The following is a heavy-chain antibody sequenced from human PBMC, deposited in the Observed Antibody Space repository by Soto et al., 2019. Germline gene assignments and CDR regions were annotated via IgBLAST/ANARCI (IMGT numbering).Heavy chain of an antibody. J-gene: IGHJ4*02. D-gene: IGHD4-17*01. V-gene: IGHV4-59*01. Sequence: SETLSLTCTVSGGSISSYYWSWIRQPPGKGLEWIGYIYYSGSTNYNPSLKSRVTISVDTSKNQFSLKLSSVTAADTAVYYCARGGVVYGDPTDYWGQGTLVTVSS. CDR3: ARGGVVYGDPTDY. CDR1: GGSISSYY. CDR2: IYYSGST.